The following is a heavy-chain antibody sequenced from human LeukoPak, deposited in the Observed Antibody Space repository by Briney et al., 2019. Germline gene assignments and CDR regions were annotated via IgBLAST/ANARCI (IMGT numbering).Heavy chain of an antibody. CDR2: IRYDGSNK. CDR1: GFTFSSYG. J-gene: IGHJ3*02. V-gene: IGHV3-30*02. D-gene: IGHD3-3*01. Sequence: GGSLRLSCAASGFTFSSYGLHWVRQAPGKGLEWVAFIRYDGSNKYYADSVKGRFTISRDNSKNTLYLQMNSLRAEDTAVYYCANYDFWSGQRAFDIWGQGTMVTVSS. CDR3: ANYDFWSGQRAFDI.